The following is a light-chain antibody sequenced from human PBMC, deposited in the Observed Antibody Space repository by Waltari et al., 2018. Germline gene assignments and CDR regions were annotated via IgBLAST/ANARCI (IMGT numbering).Light chain of an antibody. CDR1: QSLLHRNGNNY. CDR2: LGS. Sequence: DIVVTQSPLSLPVTPGEPASISCRSSQSLLHRNGNNYLAWDLQKPGQSPQLLIYLGSNRASGVPDRFSGSGSGTDFTLRISRVEAEDVGVYYCMQSLQTLWTFGPGTKVEIK. V-gene: IGKV2-28*01. CDR3: MQSLQTLWT. J-gene: IGKJ1*01.